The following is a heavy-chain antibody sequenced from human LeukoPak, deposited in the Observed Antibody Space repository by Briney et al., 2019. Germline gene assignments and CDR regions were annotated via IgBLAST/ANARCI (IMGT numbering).Heavy chain of an antibody. J-gene: IGHJ5*02. CDR1: GFTFSSYG. CDR3: AKDIGYDILTGYYPTGGFDP. V-gene: IGHV3-21*04. D-gene: IGHD3-9*01. Sequence: GGSLRLSCAASGFTFSSYGMHWVRQAPGKGLEWVSSISSSSSYIYYADSVKGRFTISRDNTKNSLYLQMNSLRAEDTALYYCAKDIGYDILTGYYPTGGFDPWGQGTLVTVSS. CDR2: ISSSSSYI.